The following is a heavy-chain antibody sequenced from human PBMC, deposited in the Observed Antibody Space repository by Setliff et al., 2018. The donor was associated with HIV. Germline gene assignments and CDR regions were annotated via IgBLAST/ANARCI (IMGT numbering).Heavy chain of an antibody. J-gene: IGHJ4*02. CDR1: GGSISSDY. CDR2: ISTTGSN. CDR3: TRRDVTTGMDS. D-gene: IGHD4-17*01. V-gene: IGHV4-4*09. Sequence: PSETLSLTCTVSGGSISSDYWSWIRQPPGKGLEWFGYISTTGSNRYNPSLQSRVAMSVDTSQNQFSLKLSSVTAADTAVYYCTRRDVTTGMDSWGPGILVTVSS.